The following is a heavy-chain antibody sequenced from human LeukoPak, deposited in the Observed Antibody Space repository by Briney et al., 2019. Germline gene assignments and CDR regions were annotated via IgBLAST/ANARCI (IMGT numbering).Heavy chain of an antibody. J-gene: IGHJ4*02. Sequence: SETLSLTCTVSGGSISGYYWSWIRQPPGKGPEWFGYIQSSARINYNPSLKSRVTILVDTSRNQFSLKLSSVAAADTVVYYCAKPYYYDSSGYFAFDYWGQGTLVTVSS. CDR1: GGSISGYY. D-gene: IGHD3-22*01. CDR3: AKPYYYDSSGYFAFDY. CDR2: IQSSARI. V-gene: IGHV4-59*12.